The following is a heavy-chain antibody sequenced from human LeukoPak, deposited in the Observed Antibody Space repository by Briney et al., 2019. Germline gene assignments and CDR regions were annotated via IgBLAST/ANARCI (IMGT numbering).Heavy chain of an antibody. J-gene: IGHJ4*02. Sequence: GGSLRLSCAASGFIFSNYYMHWVRQPPGKGLVWVSHINSDGSGINYADSVKGRFTISRDNAKNTLYLQMNSLRVEDTALYYCGRGKSPAAVDDWGQGTLVTVPS. V-gene: IGHV3-74*01. CDR3: GRGKSPAAVDD. CDR2: INSDGSGI. CDR1: GFIFSNYY. D-gene: IGHD2-2*01.